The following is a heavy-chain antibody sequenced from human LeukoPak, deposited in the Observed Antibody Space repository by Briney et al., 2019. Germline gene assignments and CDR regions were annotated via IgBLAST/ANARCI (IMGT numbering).Heavy chain of an antibody. CDR3: ARGRQDVTMIVVIMTAVSYYLDV. D-gene: IGHD3-22*01. CDR2: MNPSGST. CDR1: GGSVSGYY. J-gene: IGHJ6*03. Sequence: SETLSLTCAGYGGSVSGYYWTWIRHTPEKGLEWIGEMNPSGSTNYNPSLKSRVTISVDTSKNQFSLTLSSVTAADTAVYYCARGRQDVTMIVVIMTAVSYYLDVWGKGTTVTVS. V-gene: IGHV4-34*01.